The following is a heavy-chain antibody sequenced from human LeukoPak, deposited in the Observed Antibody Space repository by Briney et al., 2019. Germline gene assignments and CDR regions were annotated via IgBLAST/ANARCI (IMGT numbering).Heavy chain of an antibody. CDR2: IYYSGST. CDR1: GGSISSGDYY. V-gene: IGHV4-30-4*01. Sequence: SETLSLTCTVSGGSISSGDYYWSWIRQPPGKGLEWIGYIYYSGSTYYNPSLKSRVTISVDKSKNQFSLKLSSVTAADTAVYYCARGIAASTGAGSWGQGTLVTVSS. D-gene: IGHD6-13*01. CDR3: ARGIAASTGAGS. J-gene: IGHJ5*02.